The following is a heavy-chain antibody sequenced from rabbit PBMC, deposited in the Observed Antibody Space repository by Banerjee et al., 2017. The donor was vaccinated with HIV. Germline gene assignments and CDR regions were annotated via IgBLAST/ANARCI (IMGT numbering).Heavy chain of an antibody. CDR3: ARDAYVGSSDPYYFNL. D-gene: IGHD8-1*01. J-gene: IGHJ4*01. CDR2: IYTGSSGST. CDR1: GFSFSSSYW. V-gene: IGHV1S40*01. Sequence: QSLEESGGDLVKPGASLTLTCKASGFSFSSSYWICWVRQAPGKGLEWIACIYTGSSGSTYYASWAKGRFTISKTSSTTVTLQMTSLTAADTATYFCARDAYVGSSDPYYFNLWGPGTLVTVS.